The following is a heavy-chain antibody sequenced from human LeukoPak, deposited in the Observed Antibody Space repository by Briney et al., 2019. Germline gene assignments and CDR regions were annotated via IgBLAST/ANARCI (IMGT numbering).Heavy chain of an antibody. CDR3: TTVVAAMDV. CDR2: IKSKTDGGTT. CDR1: GFTCSNAW. Sequence: VGSLRRSCAASGFTCSNAWMSWVRQAPGKGLEWVVRIKSKTDGGTTDYAAPVKGRFTISRDDSKNTLYRQMNSLKTEDTAVYYCTTVVAAMDVWGKGTTVTVSS. J-gene: IGHJ6*03. V-gene: IGHV3-15*01. D-gene: IGHD5-12*01.